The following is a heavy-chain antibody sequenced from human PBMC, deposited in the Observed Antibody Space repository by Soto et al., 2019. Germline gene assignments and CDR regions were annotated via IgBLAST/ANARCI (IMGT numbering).Heavy chain of an antibody. CDR1: GFTFSSYG. V-gene: IGHV3-33*01. CDR3: ARGHYYDSSGYRANYYYYYGMDV. J-gene: IGHJ6*02. D-gene: IGHD3-22*01. CDR2: IWYDGSNK. Sequence: GGSLRLSCAASGFTFSSYGTHWVRQAPGKGLEWVAVIWYDGSNKYYADSVKGRFTISRDNSKNTLYLQMNSLRAEDTAVYYCARGHYYDSSGYRANYYYYYGMDVWGQGTTVTVSS.